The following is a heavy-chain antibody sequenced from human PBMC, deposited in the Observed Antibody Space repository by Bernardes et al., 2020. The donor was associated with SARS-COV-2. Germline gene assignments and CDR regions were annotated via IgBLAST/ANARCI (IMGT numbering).Heavy chain of an antibody. V-gene: IGHV4-59*01. D-gene: IGHD2-8*01. CDR3: ARKMAPFDI. J-gene: IGHJ3*02. CDR2: IYYSGST. CDR1: GGSISSYY. Sequence: SETLSLTCTVSGGSISSYYWSWIRQPPGKGLEWIGYIYYSGSTNYNPSLKSRVTISVDTSKNQFSLKLSSVTAADTAVYYCARKMAPFDIWGQGTMVTVSS.